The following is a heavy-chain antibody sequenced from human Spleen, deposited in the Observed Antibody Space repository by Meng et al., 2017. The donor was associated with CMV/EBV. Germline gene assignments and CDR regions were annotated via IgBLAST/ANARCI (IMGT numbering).Heavy chain of an antibody. Sequence: SVKVSCKDPGGTFRGFGFTWVRQAPGQGLEWMGGIIPILGMTTYAQYFQGRVTITADESTSTVYMELSSFNSEDTAVYYCARLDYSSSSCGYWGQGTLVTVSS. D-gene: IGHD6-6*01. CDR3: ARLDYSSSSCGY. V-gene: IGHV1-69*10. CDR1: GGTFRGFG. J-gene: IGHJ4*02. CDR2: IIPILGMT.